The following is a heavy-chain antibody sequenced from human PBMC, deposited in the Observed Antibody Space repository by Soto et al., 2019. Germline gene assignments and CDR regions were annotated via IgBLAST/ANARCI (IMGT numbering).Heavy chain of an antibody. V-gene: IGHV3-23*01. CDR2: ISGSGGST. Sequence: GGSLRLSCAASGFTFSSYAMSWVRQAPGKGLEWVSAISGSGGSTYYADSVKGRFTISRDNSKNTLYLQMNSLRAEDTAVYYCAKGGILWFGELSDAFDIWGHGTMVTVSS. D-gene: IGHD3-10*01. J-gene: IGHJ3*02. CDR1: GFTFSSYA. CDR3: AKGGILWFGELSDAFDI.